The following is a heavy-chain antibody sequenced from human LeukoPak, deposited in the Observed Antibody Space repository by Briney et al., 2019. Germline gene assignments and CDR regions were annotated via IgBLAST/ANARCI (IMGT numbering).Heavy chain of an antibody. CDR2: MKQDGGEK. D-gene: IGHD6-6*01. V-gene: IGHV3-7*01. Sequence: GGSLRLSCAASGFTFSSYWMSWLRQAPGKGLEWLANMKQDGGEKYYVDSVKGRFTISRDNAKNSLYLKMNSLRAEDTAVYYCARENPYSSSSPMWYWGQGTLVTVSS. J-gene: IGHJ4*02. CDR1: GFTFSSYW. CDR3: ARENPYSSSSPMWY.